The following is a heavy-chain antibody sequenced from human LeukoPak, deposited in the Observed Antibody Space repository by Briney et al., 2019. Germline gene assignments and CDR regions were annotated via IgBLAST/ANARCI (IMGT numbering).Heavy chain of an antibody. V-gene: IGHV1-18*01. Sequence: GASVKVSCTASGYTFTSYGNSWVRQAPGQGLEWMGWISAYNGNTNYAQKLQGRVTMTTDTSTSTAYMELRSLRSDDTAVYYCARDVLLWFGELRTSEFDYWGQGTLVTVSS. D-gene: IGHD3-10*01. CDR3: ARDVLLWFGELRTSEFDY. CDR1: GYTFTSYG. CDR2: ISAYNGNT. J-gene: IGHJ4*02.